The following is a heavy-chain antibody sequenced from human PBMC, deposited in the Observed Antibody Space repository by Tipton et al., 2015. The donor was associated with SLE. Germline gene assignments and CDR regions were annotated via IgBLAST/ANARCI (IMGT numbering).Heavy chain of an antibody. CDR1: GGSIKYSSYY. D-gene: IGHD2-2*01. Sequence: TLSLTCTVSGGSIKYSSYYWGWIRQPPGKGLQWIGSIYYDGNTYYNPSLKSRVTISVDTSKNQFSLKLSSVTAADTAVYYCARHGQRSWFDPWGQGTLVTVSS. CDR3: ARHGQRSWFDP. CDR2: IYYDGNT. V-gene: IGHV4-39*01. J-gene: IGHJ5*02.